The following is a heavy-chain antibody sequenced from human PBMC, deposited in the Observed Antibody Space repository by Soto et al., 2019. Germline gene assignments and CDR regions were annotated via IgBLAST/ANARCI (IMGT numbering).Heavy chain of an antibody. J-gene: IGHJ4*02. Sequence: SVKVSCKASGYAFTSYAISWVRQAPGQGLEWMGGIIPIFGTANYAQKFQGRVTITADKSTSTAYMELSSLRSEDTAVYYCALGRDPEYQLLLDYFDYWGQGTLVTVSS. D-gene: IGHD2-2*01. CDR3: ALGRDPEYQLLLDYFDY. V-gene: IGHV1-69*06. CDR1: GYAFTSYA. CDR2: IIPIFGTA.